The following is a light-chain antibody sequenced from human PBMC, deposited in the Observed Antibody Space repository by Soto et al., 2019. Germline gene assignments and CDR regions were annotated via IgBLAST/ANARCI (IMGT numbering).Light chain of an antibody. CDR2: EGS. CDR3: CSYAGSSTFV. Sequence: QSALTQPASVSGSPGQSITLSCTGTSSDLGSYNLVSWYQQHPGKAPKLMIYEGSKRPSGVSYRFSGYKSGNTASLTISGLQTEDEADYYCCSYAGSSTFVFGTGTKLTVL. J-gene: IGLJ1*01. CDR1: SSDLGSYNL. V-gene: IGLV2-23*01.